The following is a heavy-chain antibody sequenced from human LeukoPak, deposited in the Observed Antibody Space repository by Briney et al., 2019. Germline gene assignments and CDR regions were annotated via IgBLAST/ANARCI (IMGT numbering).Heavy chain of an antibody. Sequence: PGGSLRLSCAASGFTFSSYWMNWVRQAPGKGLVWVSRIASDGSSTYYADSVKGRFTISRDNSKNTLYLQMNSLRAEDTAVYYCVGDDILTGYYSGDYWGQGTLVTVSS. CDR1: GFTFSSYW. CDR2: IASDGSST. J-gene: IGHJ4*02. D-gene: IGHD3-9*01. CDR3: VGDDILTGYYSGDY. V-gene: IGHV3-74*01.